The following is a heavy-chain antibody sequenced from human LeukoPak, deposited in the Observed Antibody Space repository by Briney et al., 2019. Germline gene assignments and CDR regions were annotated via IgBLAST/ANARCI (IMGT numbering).Heavy chain of an antibody. V-gene: IGHV3-48*01. J-gene: IGHJ4*02. Sequence: GGSLRLSCAASGFTFSSYSMNWVRQAPGKGLEWVSYISSSSSTIYYADSVKGRFTISRDNAKNSLYLQMNSLRAEDTAVYYCAKEDDYDILTGFDYWGQGTLVTVSS. CDR2: ISSSSSTI. CDR1: GFTFSSYS. CDR3: AKEDDYDILTGFDY. D-gene: IGHD3-9*01.